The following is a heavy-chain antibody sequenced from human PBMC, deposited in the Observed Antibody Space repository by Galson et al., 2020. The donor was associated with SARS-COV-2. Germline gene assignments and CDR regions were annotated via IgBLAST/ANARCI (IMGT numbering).Heavy chain of an antibody. D-gene: IGHD5-18*01. CDR1: GVSLSSGSYS. V-gene: IGHV4-39*07. CDR2: ISSSGVT. Sequence: SETLSLTCTASGVSLSSGSYSWDWIRQTPGKELEWIGGISSSGVTHYNPSLDSRATILIDRSKNRISLTLTSVTAADTAIYFCARDVVTGIQGPRGWFDPWVQGTPVTVSS. CDR3: ARDVVTGIQGPRGWFDP. J-gene: IGHJ5*02.